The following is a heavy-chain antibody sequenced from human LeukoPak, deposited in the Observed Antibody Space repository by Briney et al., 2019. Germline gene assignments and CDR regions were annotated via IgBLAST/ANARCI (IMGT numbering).Heavy chain of an antibody. CDR2: INHSGST. Sequence: PSETLSLTCAVYGGSFSGYYWSWIRQPPGKGLEWIGEINHSGSTNYNPSLKSRVTISVDTSKNQFSLKLSSVTAADTAVYSCARGLPWEYYDILTGYSPRAFDYWGQGTLVTVSS. V-gene: IGHV4-34*01. D-gene: IGHD3-9*01. CDR3: ARGLPWEYYDILTGYSPRAFDY. CDR1: GGSFSGYY. J-gene: IGHJ4*02.